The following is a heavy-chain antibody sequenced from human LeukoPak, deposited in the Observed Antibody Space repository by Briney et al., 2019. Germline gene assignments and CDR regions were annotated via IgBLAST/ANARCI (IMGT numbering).Heavy chain of an antibody. V-gene: IGHV3-23*01. D-gene: IGHD2-15*01. CDR3: AKVGLYCSGGSCYPSYFDY. J-gene: IGHJ4*02. Sequence: GGSLRLSCAASGFTFSSYAMSWVRQAPGKGLEWVSAISGSGGSTYYADSVKGRFTISRDNSKNTLYLQMNSLRAEDTAVHYCAKVGLYCSGGSCYPSYFDYWGQGTLVTVSS. CDR1: GFTFSSYA. CDR2: ISGSGGST.